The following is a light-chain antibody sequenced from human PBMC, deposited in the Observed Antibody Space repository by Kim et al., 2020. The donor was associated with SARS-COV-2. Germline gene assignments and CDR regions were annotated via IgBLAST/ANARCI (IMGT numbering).Light chain of an antibody. Sequence: PAQSVPTSCAGTSMDVGGYNYVSWYQQHPGQAPTLMIYEVRKRPAGVPDRFSGSKSGNTASLTVSGLQAEDEADCYCSSYAGSNIVFGGGTQLTVL. J-gene: IGLJ2*01. CDR3: SSYAGSNIV. V-gene: IGLV2-8*01. CDR1: SMDVGGYNY. CDR2: EVR.